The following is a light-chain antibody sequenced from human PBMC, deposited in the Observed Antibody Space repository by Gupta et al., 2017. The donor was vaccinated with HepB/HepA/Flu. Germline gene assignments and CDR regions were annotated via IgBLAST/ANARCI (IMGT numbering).Light chain of an antibody. V-gene: IGKV1-39*01. CDR3: QQSYTSPYT. CDR2: DAS. J-gene: IGKJ2*01. Sequence: DIQMTQSPSSLSASVGDRVTIPCRASQSISKYLNWYQQKPGKAPKLLIYDASSLQSGVPSRFSGSGSGTDFTLTISSLHPEDFAIYYCQQSYTSPYTFDQGTKLEIK. CDR1: QSISKY.